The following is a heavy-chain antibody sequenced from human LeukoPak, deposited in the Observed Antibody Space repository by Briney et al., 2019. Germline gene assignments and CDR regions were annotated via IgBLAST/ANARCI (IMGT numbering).Heavy chain of an antibody. Sequence: SVKVSCKASGGTFSSYAISWVRQAPGQGLEWMGGITPIFGTANYAQKFQGRVTITTDESTSTAYMELSSLRSEDTAVYYCARDHYYDSSGYYYWGQGTLVTVSS. J-gene: IGHJ4*02. CDR2: ITPIFGTA. V-gene: IGHV1-69*05. D-gene: IGHD3-22*01. CDR1: GGTFSSYA. CDR3: ARDHYYDSSGYYY.